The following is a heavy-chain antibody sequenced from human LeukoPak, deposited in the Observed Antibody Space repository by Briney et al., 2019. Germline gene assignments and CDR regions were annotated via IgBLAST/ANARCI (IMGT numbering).Heavy chain of an antibody. CDR2: INSDGSST. J-gene: IGHJ4*02. V-gene: IGHV3-74*01. CDR1: GFTLSSFW. CDR3: ARIASHSSSWYDGGY. Sequence: PWGSLRLSCAASGFTLSSFWMHWVRQAPGKGLVWVSRINSDGSSTTYADSVKGRFTISRDNAKNTLYLQMNSLRAEDTGVYYCARIASHSSSWYDGGYWGQGTPVADSS. D-gene: IGHD6-13*01.